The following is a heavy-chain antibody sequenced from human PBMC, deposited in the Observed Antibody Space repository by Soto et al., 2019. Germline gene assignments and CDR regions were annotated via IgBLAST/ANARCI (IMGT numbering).Heavy chain of an antibody. D-gene: IGHD5-12*01. V-gene: IGHV3-48*01. J-gene: IGHJ3*02. CDR3: ARVPPGGYSGYDYAFDI. Sequence: GGSLRLSCAASGFTVSSNYTSWVRQAPGKGLEWLSYITSSGSTIYFADSVKGRFTISRDNAKNSLYLQMDSLRAEDTAVYYCARVPPGGYSGYDYAFDIWGQGTMVTVSS. CDR2: ITSSGSTI. CDR1: GFTVSSNY.